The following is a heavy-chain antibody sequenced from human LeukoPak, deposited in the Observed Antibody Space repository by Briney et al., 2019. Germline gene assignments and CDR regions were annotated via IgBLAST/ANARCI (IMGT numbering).Heavy chain of an antibody. CDR3: VVGFGELMVPIDY. Sequence: GASVKVSCKASGYTFTSYGISWVRQAPGQGLEWMGWMNPNSGNTGYAQKFQGRVTMTRNTSISTAYMELSSLRSEDTAVYYCVVGFGELMVPIDYWGQGTLVTVSS. J-gene: IGHJ4*02. D-gene: IGHD3-10*01. CDR2: MNPNSGNT. V-gene: IGHV1-8*02. CDR1: GYTFTSYG.